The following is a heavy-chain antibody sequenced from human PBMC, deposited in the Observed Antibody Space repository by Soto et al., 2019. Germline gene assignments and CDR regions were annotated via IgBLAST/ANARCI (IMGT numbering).Heavy chain of an antibody. CDR3: ARDRQTLLNYYDSSGYSSDYYYGMDV. D-gene: IGHD3-22*01. CDR1: GGTFSSYA. CDR2: IIPIFGTA. J-gene: IGHJ6*02. V-gene: IGHV1-69*01. Sequence: KVACKASGGTFSSYAISWVRQAPGQGLEWMGGIIPIFGTANYAQKFQGRVTITADESTSTAYMELSSLRSEDTAVYYCARDRQTLLNYYDSSGYSSDYYYGMDVWGQGTTVTVSS.